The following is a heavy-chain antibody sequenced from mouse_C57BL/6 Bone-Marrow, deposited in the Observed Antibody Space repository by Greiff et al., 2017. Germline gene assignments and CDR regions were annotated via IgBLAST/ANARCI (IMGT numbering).Heavy chain of an antibody. D-gene: IGHD4-1*01. CDR3: AKGLGRGFDY. V-gene: IGHV3-6*01. CDR1: GYSITSGYY. CDR2: ISYDGSN. Sequence: EVQLVESGPGLVKPSQSLSLTCSVTGYSITSGYYWNWLRQFPGNKLEWMGYISYDGSNNYNPSLKNRIPITRDTSKNQFFLKLNSVTTEDTATYYCAKGLGRGFDYGGRGTTLTVSA. J-gene: IGHJ2*01.